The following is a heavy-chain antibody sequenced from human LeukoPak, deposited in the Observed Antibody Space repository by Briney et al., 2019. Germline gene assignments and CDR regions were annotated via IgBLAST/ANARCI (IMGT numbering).Heavy chain of an antibody. CDR1: GYTFTSYD. CDR2: MNPNSGNT. D-gene: IGHD2-2*02. V-gene: IGHV1-8*03. Sequence: GASVKVSCKASGYTFTSYDINWVRQATRQGLEWMGWMNPNSGNTGYAQKFQGRVTITRNTSISTAYMELSSLRSEDTAVYYCARAGYFSSTSCYTVDWGQGTLVTVSS. CDR3: ARAGYFSSTSCYTVD. J-gene: IGHJ4*02.